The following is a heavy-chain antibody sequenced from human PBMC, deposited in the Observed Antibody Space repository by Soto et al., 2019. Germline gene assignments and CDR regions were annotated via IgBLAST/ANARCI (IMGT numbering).Heavy chain of an antibody. CDR1: GFTFTSSA. J-gene: IGHJ6*01. CDR3: AGEPADSRRQGGMDG. V-gene: IGHV1-58*01. Sequence: SVKGSCTASGFTFTSSAVQWVRQARGQRREGIGWIVVGSGNTNYAQKFQERVTITRDMSTSTAYMELSSLRSEDTAVYYCAGEPADSRRQGGMDGSGPANTV. D-gene: IGHD6-13*01. CDR2: IVVGSGNT.